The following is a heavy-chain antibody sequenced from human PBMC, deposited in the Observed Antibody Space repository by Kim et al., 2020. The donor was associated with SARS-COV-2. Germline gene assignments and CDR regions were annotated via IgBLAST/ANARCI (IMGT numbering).Heavy chain of an antibody. Sequence: GGSLRLSCAASGFTFSSYGMHWVRQAPGKGLEWVAVISYDGSNKYYADSVKGRFTISRDNSKNTLYLQMNSLRAEDTAVYYCAKDVGQWELLHLFDYWG. V-gene: IGHV3-30*18. CDR1: GFTFSSYG. CDR2: ISYDGSNK. D-gene: IGHD1-26*01. J-gene: IGHJ4*01. CDR3: AKDVGQWELLHLFDY.